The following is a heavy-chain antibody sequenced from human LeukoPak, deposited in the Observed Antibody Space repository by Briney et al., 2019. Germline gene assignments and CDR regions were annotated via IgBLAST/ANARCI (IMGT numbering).Heavy chain of an antibody. CDR1: GFTLSSYA. J-gene: IGHJ3*01. V-gene: IGHV3-23*01. CDR2: ISDSGNT. D-gene: IGHD2-21*01. CDR3: AKEKDTIYFDL. Sequence: GGSLRLSCAASGFTLSSYAMSWVRQAPGKGLEWVSAISDSGNTYHADSVRGRFTISRDNSENSVYLQMDSLTTEDTAVYYCAKEKDTIYFDLWGQGTLVTVSA.